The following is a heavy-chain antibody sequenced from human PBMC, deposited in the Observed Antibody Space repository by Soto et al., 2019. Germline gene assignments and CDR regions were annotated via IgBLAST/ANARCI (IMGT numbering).Heavy chain of an antibody. CDR3: AKASIGLLKYYFDY. V-gene: IGHV3-9*01. Sequence: EVQLVESGGGLVQPGRSLRLSCAASGFTFDDYAMHWVRQAPGKGLEWVSGISWNSGSIGYADSVKGRFTISRDNAKNSLYLQMNSLRAEDTALYYCAKASIGLLKYYFDYWGQGTLVTFSS. CDR2: ISWNSGSI. D-gene: IGHD6-19*01. J-gene: IGHJ4*02. CDR1: GFTFDDYA.